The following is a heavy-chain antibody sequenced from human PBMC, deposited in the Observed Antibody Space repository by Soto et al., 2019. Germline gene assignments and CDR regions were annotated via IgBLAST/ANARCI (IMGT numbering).Heavy chain of an antibody. CDR1: GGSVSSGSYY. Sequence: ETLSLTCTVSGGSVSSGSYYWSWIRQPPGKGLEWIGYIYYSGSTNYSPSLKSRVTISVDTSKNQFSLKLSSVTAADTAVYYCARGVWFDPWGQGTLVTVSS. V-gene: IGHV4-61*01. J-gene: IGHJ5*02. CDR3: ARGVWFDP. CDR2: IYYSGST. D-gene: IGHD2-8*01.